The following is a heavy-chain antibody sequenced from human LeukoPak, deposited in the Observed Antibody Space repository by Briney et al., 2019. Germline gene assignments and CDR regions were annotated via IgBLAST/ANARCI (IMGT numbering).Heavy chain of an antibody. CDR2: ISAYNGNT. D-gene: IGHD6-13*01. CDR3: ARSQSSSWPYYYYYYGMDV. V-gene: IGHV1-18*01. J-gene: IGHJ6*02. CDR1: GYTFTSYG. Sequence: ASVKVSCKASGYTFTSYGMSWVRQAPGQGLEWMGWISAYNGNTNYAQKLQGRVTMTTDTSTSTAYMELRSLRSDDTAVYYCARSQSSSWPYYYYYYGMDVWGQGTTVTVSS.